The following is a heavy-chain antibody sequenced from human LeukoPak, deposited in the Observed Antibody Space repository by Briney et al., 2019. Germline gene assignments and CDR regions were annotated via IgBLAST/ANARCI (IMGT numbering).Heavy chain of an antibody. V-gene: IGHV3-33*06. Sequence: QPGRSLRLSCAASGFTFSNYGMHWVRQAPGKGLEWVAVLGYDGIKEYYADSVKGRFTISRDNSKNMLYLQMNSLRTDDTAMYYCAKGAGEGHMDVWGKGTTVTVSS. CDR1: GFTFSNYG. CDR3: AKGAGEGHMDV. J-gene: IGHJ6*03. D-gene: IGHD3-16*01. CDR2: LGYDGIKE.